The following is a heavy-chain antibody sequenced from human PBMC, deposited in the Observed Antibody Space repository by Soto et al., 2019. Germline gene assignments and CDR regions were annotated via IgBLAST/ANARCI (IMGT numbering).Heavy chain of an antibody. CDR3: ARDSTGYCSGGSCYSALFDY. CDR1: GYTFTSYA. CDR2: INAGNSNT. J-gene: IGHJ4*02. V-gene: IGHV1-3*01. Sequence: QVQLVQSGAEVKKPGASVKVSCKASGYTFTSYAMHWVRQAPGQRLEWMGWINAGNSNTKYSQKFQGRVTITRDTSASTAYMELSSLRSEDTAVYYCARDSTGYCSGGSCYSALFDYWGQGTLVTVSS. D-gene: IGHD2-15*01.